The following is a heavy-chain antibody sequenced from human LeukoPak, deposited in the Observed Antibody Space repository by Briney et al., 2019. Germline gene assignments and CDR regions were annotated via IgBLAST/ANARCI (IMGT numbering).Heavy chain of an antibody. J-gene: IGHJ5*02. V-gene: IGHV4-34*01. D-gene: IGHD3-3*01. CDR1: GGSFSGYY. Sequence: SETLSLTCAVYGGSFSGYYWSWIRQPPGKGLEWIGEINHSGSTNYNPSLKSRVTISVDTSKNQFSLKLSSVTAADTAVYYCARGLRTTKSKAYYDFWSGSCWFDPWGQGTLVTVSS. CDR3: ARGLRTTKSKAYYDFWSGSCWFDP. CDR2: INHSGST.